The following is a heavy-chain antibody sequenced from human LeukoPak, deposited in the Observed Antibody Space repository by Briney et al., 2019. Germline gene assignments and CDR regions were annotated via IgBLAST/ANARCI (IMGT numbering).Heavy chain of an antibody. J-gene: IGHJ4*02. CDR1: GFTFISYA. D-gene: IGHD5-18*01. CDR3: VRRRGYSYVY. CDR2: ISSNGGST. V-gene: IGHV3-64*01. Sequence: GGSLRLSCAASGFTFISYAMDWVRQAPGKGLEYVSGISSNGGSTYYASSVKGRFTISRDNSKTTLDLQMGSLRAEDMAVYYCVRRRGYSYVYWGQGTLVSVSS.